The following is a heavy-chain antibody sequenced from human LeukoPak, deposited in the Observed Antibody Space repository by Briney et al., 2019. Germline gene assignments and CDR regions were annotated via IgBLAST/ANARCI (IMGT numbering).Heavy chain of an antibody. Sequence: PVASVKVSCKASGYTFTVYFIHWVRQAPGQGLEWMGRINPNSGATDYAQKFQGRVTMTRDTSISTAYMELSSLKSDDTAVYYCAKIGSSHDFDYWGQGTLITASS. J-gene: IGHJ4*02. CDR1: GYTFTVYF. CDR2: INPNSGAT. V-gene: IGHV1-2*06. CDR3: AKIGSSHDFDY. D-gene: IGHD1-26*01.